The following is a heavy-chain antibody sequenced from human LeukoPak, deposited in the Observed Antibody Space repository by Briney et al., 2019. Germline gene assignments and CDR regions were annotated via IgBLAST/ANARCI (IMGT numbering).Heavy chain of an antibody. J-gene: IGHJ4*02. CDR2: ISSSSSTI. Sequence: PGGSLRLSCVASGFTLSSYSMNWVRQAPGKGLEWVSYISSSSSTIYYADSVKGRFTISRDNAKNSLYLQMNSLRAEDTAVYYCARGQLLWFGELLPNHFDYWDQGTLVTVSS. D-gene: IGHD3-10*01. CDR3: ARGQLLWFGELLPNHFDY. CDR1: GFTLSSYS. V-gene: IGHV3-48*04.